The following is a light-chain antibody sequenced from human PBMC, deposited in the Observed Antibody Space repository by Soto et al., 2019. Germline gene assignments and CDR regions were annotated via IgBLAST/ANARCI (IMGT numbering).Light chain of an antibody. CDR1: WYNIGKNL. Sequence: QAVVTQPPSASGTPGRTVTISCSGGWYNIGKNLGYWYQQFPGTAPKLLIYMTNQRPSGVPDRFSGSKSGSSASLAVSGLRSEDEAVYYCAAWDDSLRAWVFGGGTKLTVL. J-gene: IGLJ3*02. CDR3: AAWDDSLRAWV. V-gene: IGLV1-47*01. CDR2: MTN.